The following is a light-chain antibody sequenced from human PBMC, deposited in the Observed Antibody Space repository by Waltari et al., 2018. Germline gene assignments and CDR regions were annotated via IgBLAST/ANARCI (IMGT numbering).Light chain of an antibody. J-gene: IGKJ4*01. Sequence: LPQSPGTLSLSPGESATLSCRASQSVSSNLAWYQQKPGQVPRLLIYDASNRATGIPARFSGSGSGTDFILTISSLEPEDFAVYYCQQRTHSLTFGGGTKVEIK. CDR3: QQRTHSLT. CDR1: QSVSSN. V-gene: IGKV3-11*01. CDR2: DAS.